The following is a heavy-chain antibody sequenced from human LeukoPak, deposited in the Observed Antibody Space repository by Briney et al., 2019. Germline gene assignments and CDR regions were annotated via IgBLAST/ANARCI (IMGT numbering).Heavy chain of an antibody. Sequence: SETLSLTCTVSGYSISSGYYWGWIRQPPGKGLEWIGSIYHSGSTYYNPSLKSRVTISVDTSKNQFSLKLSSVTAADTAVYYCARGGYDFWSGYSAAEYFQHWGQGTLVTVSS. D-gene: IGHD3-3*01. J-gene: IGHJ1*01. CDR1: GYSISSGYY. CDR2: IYHSGST. CDR3: ARGGYDFWSGYSAAEYFQH. V-gene: IGHV4-38-2*02.